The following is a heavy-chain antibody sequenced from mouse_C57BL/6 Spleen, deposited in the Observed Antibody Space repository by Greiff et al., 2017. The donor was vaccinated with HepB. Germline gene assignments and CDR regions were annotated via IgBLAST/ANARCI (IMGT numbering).Heavy chain of an antibody. CDR1: GYTFTDSY. D-gene: IGHD1-1*01. CDR2: INPNNGGT. Sequence: EVQLQQSGPELVKPGASVKISCKASGYTFTDSYMNWVKQSHGKSLEWIGDINPNNGGTRYNQKFKGKATLTVDKSSSKAYMELSSLTSEDSAVYYCASGTTVLAYFAMDYWGQGTSVTGPS. CDR3: ASGTTVLAYFAMDY. J-gene: IGHJ4*01. V-gene: IGHV1-26*01.